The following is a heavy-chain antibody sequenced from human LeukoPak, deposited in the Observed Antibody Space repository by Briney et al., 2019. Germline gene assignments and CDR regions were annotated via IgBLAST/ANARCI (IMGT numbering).Heavy chain of an antibody. V-gene: IGHV1-18*01. CDR2: ISAYNGNT. CDR3: ARVGIYSSGWLSTYYFDY. D-gene: IGHD6-19*01. J-gene: IGHJ4*02. CDR1: GYTFTSYD. Sequence: ASVKVSCKASGYTFTSYDISWVRQAPGQGLEWMGWISAYNGNTNYAQKLQGRVTMTTDTSTSTAYMELRSLRSDDTAVYYCARVGIYSSGWLSTYYFDYWGQGTLVTVSS.